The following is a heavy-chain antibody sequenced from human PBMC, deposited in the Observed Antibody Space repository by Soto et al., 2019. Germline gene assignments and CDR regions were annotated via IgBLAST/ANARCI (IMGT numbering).Heavy chain of an antibody. CDR1: GGTLSSYA. CDR3: AREYRREGYNFGY. V-gene: IGHV1-69*01. Sequence: QVQLVQSGAEVKKPGSSVKVSCKASGGTLSSYAIIWVRQAPGQGREWMGGILPIFGTANYAQKFQGRVTITADESTSTAYKELSSLRSEDSAGYYCAREYRREGYNFGYLGQGTLVTGSS. D-gene: IGHD5-12*01. CDR2: ILPIFGTA. J-gene: IGHJ4*02.